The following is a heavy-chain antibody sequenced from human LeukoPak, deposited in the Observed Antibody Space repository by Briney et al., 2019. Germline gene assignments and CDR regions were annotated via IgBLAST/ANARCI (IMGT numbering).Heavy chain of an antibody. CDR3: ARVPDCGGDCYTPIPH. CDR1: GRTFTSYA. CDR2: IIPILGIA. D-gene: IGHD2-21*02. Sequence: SVKVSCKASGRTFTSYAIGWVRQAPGQGLEWMGRIIPILGIANYAQKFQGRVTITADKSTSTAYMELSSLRSEDTAVYYCARVPDCGGDCYTPIPHWGQGTLVTVSS. J-gene: IGHJ1*01. V-gene: IGHV1-69*04.